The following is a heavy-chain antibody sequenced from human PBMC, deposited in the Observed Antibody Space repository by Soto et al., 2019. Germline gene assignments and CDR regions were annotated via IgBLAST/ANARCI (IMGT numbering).Heavy chain of an antibody. V-gene: IGHV1-18*01. Sequence: QVQLVQSGDEVRKPGSSVKVSCKASGYIFVNYGIAWVRQAPGQGLEWMGWISPYSGNTHYASKVQGRLTMTTDTXXSAAYMDLGSLTSADTAVHYCALVDNYVTPTPQDVWGQGTTVTVSS. CDR2: ISPYSGNT. D-gene: IGHD3-16*01. J-gene: IGHJ6*01. CDR3: ALVDNYVTPTPQDV. CDR1: GYIFVNYG.